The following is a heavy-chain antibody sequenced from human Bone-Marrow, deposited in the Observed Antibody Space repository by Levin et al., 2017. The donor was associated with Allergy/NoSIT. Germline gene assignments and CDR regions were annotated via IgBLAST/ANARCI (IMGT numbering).Heavy chain of an antibody. V-gene: IGHV3-48*03. D-gene: IGHD6-6*01. CDR3: ARERQLRIDY. CDR1: GFTFSSYE. Sequence: GGSLRLSCAASGFTFSSYEMNWVRQAPGKGLEWVSYISSSGSTIYYADSVKGRFTISRDNAKNSLYLQMNSLRAEDTAVYYCARERQLRIDYWGQGTLVTVSS. J-gene: IGHJ4*02. CDR2: ISSSGSTI.